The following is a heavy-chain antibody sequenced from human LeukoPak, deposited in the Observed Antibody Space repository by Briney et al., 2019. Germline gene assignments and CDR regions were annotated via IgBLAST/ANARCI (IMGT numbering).Heavy chain of an antibody. CDR3: ARGGYDSGSYYKGPLYYFDY. CDR1: GFTVSSNY. Sequence: GGSLRLSCVASGFTVSSNYMSWVRQAPGKGLEWVSVIYSGGATYYTDSVKGRFTISRDNSKNTLYLQMNSLRAEDTAVYYCARGGYDSGSYYKGPLYYFDYWGQGTLVTVSS. V-gene: IGHV3-53*01. D-gene: IGHD3-10*01. CDR2: IYSGGAT. J-gene: IGHJ4*02.